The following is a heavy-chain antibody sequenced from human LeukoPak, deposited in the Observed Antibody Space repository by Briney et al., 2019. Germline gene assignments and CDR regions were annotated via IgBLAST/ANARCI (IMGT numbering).Heavy chain of an antibody. CDR3: AREGHYDFWSGYLG. CDR2: IYYSGST. J-gene: IGHJ4*02. D-gene: IGHD3-3*01. CDR1: GGSISSGDYS. V-gene: IGHV4-30-4*01. Sequence: SETLSLTCTVSGGSISSGDYSWSWIRQPPGKGLEWIGYIYYSGSTYYNPSLKSRVTISVDTSKNQFSLKLSSVTAADTAVYYCAREGHYDFWSGYLGWGQGTLVTVSS.